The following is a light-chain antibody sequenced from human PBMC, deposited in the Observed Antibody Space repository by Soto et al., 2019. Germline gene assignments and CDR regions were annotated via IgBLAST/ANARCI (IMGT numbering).Light chain of an antibody. V-gene: IGLV2-14*01. CDR3: SSYTGSNTGV. CDR2: EVT. Sequence: QSALTQPASVSGSPGQSITISCTGTSSDVGHYNYVSWYQQHPGKAPKLIIYEVTNRPSGVSDRFSGSRSGNTASLTISGLRARDEADYYCSSYTGSNTGVFGGGTKLTVL. CDR1: SSDVGHYNY. J-gene: IGLJ3*02.